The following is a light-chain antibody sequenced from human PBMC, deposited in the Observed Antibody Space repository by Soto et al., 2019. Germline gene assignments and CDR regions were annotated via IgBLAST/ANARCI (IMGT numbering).Light chain of an antibody. CDR3: QQRLNWPPG. Sequence: EIVLTQSPGTLSLSPGERATLXXXXSQSVSNNYLAWYQQKSGQAPRLLMYGASTRASGIPARFSGSGSGTDFTLTISDLEPADFGLYYCQQRLNWPPGFGQGTKVDIK. J-gene: IGKJ1*01. CDR1: QSVSNNY. V-gene: IGKV3-11*01. CDR2: GAS.